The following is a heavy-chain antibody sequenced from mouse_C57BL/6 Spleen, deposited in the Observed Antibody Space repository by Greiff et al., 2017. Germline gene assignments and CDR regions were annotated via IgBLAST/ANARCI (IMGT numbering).Heavy chain of an antibody. CDR2: IYPGSGST. Sequence: VQLQQSGAELVKPGASVKMSCKASGYTFPSYWITWVKQRPGQGLEWIGDIYPGSGSTNYNEKFKSKATLTVDTSSSTAYMQLSRLTSEDSAVYYCGGIRQGDYFDYWGQGTTLTVSS. J-gene: IGHJ2*01. V-gene: IGHV1-55*01. CDR3: GGIRQGDYFDY. D-gene: IGHD2-12*01. CDR1: GYTFPSYW.